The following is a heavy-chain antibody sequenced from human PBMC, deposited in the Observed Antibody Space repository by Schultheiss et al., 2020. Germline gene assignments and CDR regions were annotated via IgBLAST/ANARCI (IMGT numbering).Heavy chain of an antibody. V-gene: IGHV4-59*08. D-gene: IGHD1-26*01. CDR2: IYYSGST. CDR3: AGPVVGATALFDY. Sequence: SATLSLTCTVSGGSISSYYWSWIRQPPGKGLEWIGYIYYSGSTYYNPSLKSRVTISVDTSKNQFSLKLSSVTAADTAVYYCAGPVVGATALFDYWGQGTLVTVS. CDR1: GGSISSYY. J-gene: IGHJ4*02.